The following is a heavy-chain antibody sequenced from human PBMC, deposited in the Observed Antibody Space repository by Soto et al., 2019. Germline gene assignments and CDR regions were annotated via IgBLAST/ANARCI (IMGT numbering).Heavy chain of an antibody. CDR1: GFTFSSYG. V-gene: IGHV3-30*18. D-gene: IGHD5-18*01. Sequence: QVQLVESGGGVVQPGRSLRLSCAASGFTFSSYGMHWVRQAPGKGLEWVAVISYDGSNKYYADSVKGRFTISRDNSKNTLYLQITSLRAEDTAVYYCAKGTTAITYFDYWGQGTLVTVSS. CDR2: ISYDGSNK. CDR3: AKGTTAITYFDY. J-gene: IGHJ4*02.